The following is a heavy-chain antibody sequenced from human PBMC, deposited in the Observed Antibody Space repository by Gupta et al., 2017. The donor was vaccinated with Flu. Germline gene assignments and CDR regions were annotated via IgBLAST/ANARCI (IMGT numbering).Heavy chain of an antibody. CDR3: AAYSDGWTQDS. CDR2: ISHRGSA. CDR1: GYSISRGYY. Sequence: QVQLQAWGPGLVKPSETLSLTCAVSGYSISRGYYWGWIRQPPGEGLEWIGSISHRGSANYRPSLRSRVTISVDNLNNQFSLKLSSVAASDTAVYYCAAYSDGWTQDSWGQGTLVTVSS. J-gene: IGHJ4*02. D-gene: IGHD6-19*01. V-gene: IGHV4-38-2*01.